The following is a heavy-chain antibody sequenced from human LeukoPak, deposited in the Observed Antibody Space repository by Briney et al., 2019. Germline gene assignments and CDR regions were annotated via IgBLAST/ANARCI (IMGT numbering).Heavy chain of an antibody. CDR3: ARDPYSGSYGNYFMDV. CDR1: GFTFSSYW. J-gene: IGHJ6*03. V-gene: IGHV3-7*01. D-gene: IGHD1-26*01. Sequence: GGSLRLSCAASGFTFSSYWMSWVRQAPGKGLEWVANIKQDGSEKYYVDSVKGRFTISRDNAKNSLYLQMNSLRAEDTAVYYCARDPYSGSYGNYFMDVWGKGTTVTISS. CDR2: IKQDGSEK.